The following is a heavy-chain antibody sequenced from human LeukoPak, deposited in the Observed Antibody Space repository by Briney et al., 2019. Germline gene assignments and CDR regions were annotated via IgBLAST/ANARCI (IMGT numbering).Heavy chain of an antibody. CDR3: AKVPDIVVVPAAEDY. D-gene: IGHD2-2*01. CDR2: ISGSGGST. J-gene: IGHJ4*02. CDR1: GFTFSSYA. V-gene: IGHV3-23*01. Sequence: AGSLRLSCAASGFTFSSYAMSWVRQAPGKGLEWVSAISGSGGSTYYADSVKGRFTISRDNSKNTLYLQMNSLRAEDTAVYYCAKVPDIVVVPAAEDYWGQGTLVTVSS.